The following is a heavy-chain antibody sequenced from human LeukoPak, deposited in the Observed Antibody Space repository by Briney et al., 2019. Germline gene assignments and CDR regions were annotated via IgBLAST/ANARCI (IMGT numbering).Heavy chain of an antibody. V-gene: IGHV3-7*01. CDR2: IKQDGSEK. D-gene: IGHD6-13*01. Sequence: GGSLRLSCAASGFTFSSYWMSWVRQAPGMGLEWVANIKQDGSEKYYVDSVKGRFTISRDNAKNSLYLQMNSLRAEDTAVYYCARDLDSGAAAHRGGFDYWGQGTLVTVSS. CDR1: GFTFSSYW. J-gene: IGHJ4*02. CDR3: ARDLDSGAAAHRGGFDY.